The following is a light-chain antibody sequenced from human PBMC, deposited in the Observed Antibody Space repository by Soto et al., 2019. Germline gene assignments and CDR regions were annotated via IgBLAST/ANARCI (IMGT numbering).Light chain of an antibody. CDR3: QQYGSVPWT. V-gene: IGKV3-20*01. Sequence: EIVLTQSPGTLSLSPGERATLSCRASQSVSSSFLAWYQQKVGQAPRLLIYGASSRATGIPDRFSGSGSGTDFTLTISRLEPEDFAVYYCQQYGSVPWTFGQGTTVEIK. J-gene: IGKJ1*01. CDR2: GAS. CDR1: QSVSSSF.